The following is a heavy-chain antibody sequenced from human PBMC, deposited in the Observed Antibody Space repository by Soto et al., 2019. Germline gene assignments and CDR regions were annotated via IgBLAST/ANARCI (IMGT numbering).Heavy chain of an antibody. CDR2: FRSTVYGPTP. CDR1: GFTFGVYT. CDR3: TRIKEWLIRRRFHYYGMDV. D-gene: IGHD6-19*01. V-gene: IGHV3-49*04. J-gene: IGHJ6*02. Sequence: LRLSCTGSGFTFGVYTISCVRQAPGRGLEWVGSFRSTVYGPTPDVAASLRGRFTVSRDDSNYTAYLHINNLRNEDAAIYYCTRIKEWLIRRRFHYYGMDVWGQGTTVTVSS.